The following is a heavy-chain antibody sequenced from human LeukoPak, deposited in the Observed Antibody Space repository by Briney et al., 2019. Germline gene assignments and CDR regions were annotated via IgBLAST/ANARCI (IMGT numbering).Heavy chain of an antibody. V-gene: IGHV3-66*01. J-gene: IGHJ6*02. CDR1: GFNVSRNY. CDR3: VRGPQLSGDGEDV. D-gene: IGHD1-26*01. CDR2: LYSFGST. Sequence: GGSLRLPCAVSGFNVSRNYMSWVRQAPGKGLEWVSVLYSFGSTYYADSVKGRFTISRDHSKNTLYLQMNILRAEDTAVYYCVRGPQLSGDGEDVWGQGTSVTVS.